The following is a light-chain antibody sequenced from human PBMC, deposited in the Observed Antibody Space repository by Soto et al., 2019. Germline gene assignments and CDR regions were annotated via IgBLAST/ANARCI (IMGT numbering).Light chain of an antibody. CDR3: QQYGSSPPT. J-gene: IGKJ1*01. V-gene: IGKV3-20*01. CDR2: GAS. CDR1: QSVSSSY. Sequence: EIVLTQSPGTLSFSPGERATLSCRASQSVSSSYLAWYQQKPGQAPRLLIYGASSRATGIPDRFSGSGSGTDFTLTINRLEPEDFAVYYCQQYGSSPPTFGQGTKVDI.